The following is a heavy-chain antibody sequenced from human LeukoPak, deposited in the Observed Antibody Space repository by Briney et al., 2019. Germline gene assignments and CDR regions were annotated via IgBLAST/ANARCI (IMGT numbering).Heavy chain of an antibody. J-gene: IGHJ4*02. D-gene: IGHD5-18*01. CDR3: ARAGHGYSYGYSY. CDR1: GFTFSSYG. V-gene: IGHV3-33*01. CDR2: IWYDGSNK. Sequence: PGRSLRLSCAASGFTFSSYGMPWVRQAPGKGLEWVAVIWYDGSNKYYADSVKGRFTISRDNSKNTLYLQMNSLRAEDTAVYYCARAGHGYSYGYSYWGQGTLVAVSS.